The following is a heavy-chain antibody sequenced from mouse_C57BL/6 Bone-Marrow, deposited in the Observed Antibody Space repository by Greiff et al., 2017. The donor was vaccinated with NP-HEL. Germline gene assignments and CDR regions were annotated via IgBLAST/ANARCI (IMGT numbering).Heavy chain of an antibody. Sequence: QVQLQQSGPELVKPGASVKISCKASGYAFSSSWMNWVKQRPGKGLEWIGRIYPGDGDTNYNGKFKGKATLTADKSSSTAYMQLSSLTSEYSAVYFCARDSAGYCWFAYWGQGTLVTVSA. V-gene: IGHV1-82*01. CDR3: ARDSAGYCWFAY. CDR2: IYPGDGDT. J-gene: IGHJ3*01. CDR1: GYAFSSSW. D-gene: IGHD3-2*02.